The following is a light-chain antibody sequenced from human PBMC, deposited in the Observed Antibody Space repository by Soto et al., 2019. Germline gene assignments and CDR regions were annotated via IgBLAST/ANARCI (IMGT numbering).Light chain of an antibody. V-gene: IGKV3-15*01. CDR3: QQYNDWPRPS. CDR2: GAS. Sequence: EIVMTQSPATLLVSPGERVTLSCRASRSIITNLAWYQHKPGQAPRLLIYGASTRAVGNPTRLTGSGSGTEFTLTISSPQSQDVAFFYCQQYNDWPRPSFGGGTKVESK. CDR1: RSIITN. J-gene: IGKJ4*01.